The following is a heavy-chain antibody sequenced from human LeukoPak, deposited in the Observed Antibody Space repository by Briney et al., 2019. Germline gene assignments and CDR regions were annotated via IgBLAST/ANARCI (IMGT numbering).Heavy chain of an antibody. CDR3: AKDRGGSYRFDP. J-gene: IGHJ5*02. CDR1: GFSFSSYN. Sequence: GGSLRLSCEAFGFSFSSYNMDWVRQTPGKGLEWISSITTSSSYTFYADSVKGRFTISRDNARNSLYLQMNSLTAEDTAVYYCAKDRGGSYRFDPWGQGTLVTVSS. V-gene: IGHV3-21*01. CDR2: ITTSSSYT. D-gene: IGHD1-26*01.